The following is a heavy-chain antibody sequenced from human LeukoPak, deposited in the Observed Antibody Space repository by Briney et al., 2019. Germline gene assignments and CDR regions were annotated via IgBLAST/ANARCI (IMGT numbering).Heavy chain of an antibody. D-gene: IGHD3-9*01. V-gene: IGHV3-74*01. J-gene: IGHJ6*02. CDR2: INSDGTTT. CDR3: ARENLGDILTGYYYGMDV. CDR1: GFTFSSYW. Sequence: GGSLRLSCAASGFTFSSYWMHWVRQAPGKGLLWVSRINSDGTTTYYADSVKGRFTISRDNAKNSLYLQMNSLRAEDTAVYYWARENLGDILTGYYYGMDVWGQGTTVTVSS.